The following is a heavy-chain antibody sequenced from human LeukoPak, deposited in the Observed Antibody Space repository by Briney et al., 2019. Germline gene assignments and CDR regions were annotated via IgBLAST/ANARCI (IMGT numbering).Heavy chain of an antibody. CDR2: ISSNGGST. Sequence: GGSLRLSCAASGLTFSSYAMHWVRQAPGKGLEYVSAISSNGGSTYYANSVKGRFTISRDNAKKSLYLQMNSLRAEDTAVYYCARHVVGVGFDYWGQGTLVTVSS. D-gene: IGHD3-22*01. J-gene: IGHJ4*02. V-gene: IGHV3-64*01. CDR3: ARHVVGVGFDY. CDR1: GLTFSSYA.